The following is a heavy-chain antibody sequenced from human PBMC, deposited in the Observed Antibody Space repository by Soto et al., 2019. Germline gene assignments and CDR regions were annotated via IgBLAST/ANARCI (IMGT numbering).Heavy chain of an antibody. V-gene: IGHV3-48*02. CDR2: ISSSSSTI. Sequence: GGSLRLSCAASGFTFSSYSMNWVRQAPGKGLEWVSYISSSSSTIYYADSVKGRFTISRDNAKNSLYLQMNSLRDEDTAVYYCARDRHSIVGAFGPLDPWGQGTLVTVSS. D-gene: IGHD1-26*01. CDR3: ARDRHSIVGAFGPLDP. CDR1: GFTFSSYS. J-gene: IGHJ5*02.